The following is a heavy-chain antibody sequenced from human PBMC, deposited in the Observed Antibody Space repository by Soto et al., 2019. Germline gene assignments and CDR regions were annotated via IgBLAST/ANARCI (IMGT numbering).Heavy chain of an antibody. V-gene: IGHV1-69*02. Sequence: QVQLVQSGAEVKKPGSSVKVSCKASGGTFSSYTISWVRQAPGQGLEWMGRIIPILGIANYAQKFQGRVTITADKSTSTAYMELSSLRSEDTAVYYCACIQVVVATEGYFQHWGQGTLVTVSS. J-gene: IGHJ1*01. CDR2: IIPILGIA. D-gene: IGHD2-15*01. CDR1: GGTFSSYT. CDR3: ACIQVVVATEGYFQH.